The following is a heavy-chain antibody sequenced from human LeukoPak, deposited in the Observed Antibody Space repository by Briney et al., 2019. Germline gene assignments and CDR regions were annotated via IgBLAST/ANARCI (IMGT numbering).Heavy chain of an antibody. J-gene: IGHJ4*02. CDR1: GYTFTSYG. CDR3: ARDLPNYYGSGSYPSDY. CDR2: ISAYNVNT. D-gene: IGHD3-10*01. V-gene: IGHV1-18*01. Sequence: ASVKVSCKASGYTFTSYGISWVRQAPGQGLEWMGWISAYNVNTNYAQKLQGRVTMTTDTSTSTAYMELRSLRSDDTAVYYCARDLPNYYGSGSYPSDYWGQGTLVTVSS.